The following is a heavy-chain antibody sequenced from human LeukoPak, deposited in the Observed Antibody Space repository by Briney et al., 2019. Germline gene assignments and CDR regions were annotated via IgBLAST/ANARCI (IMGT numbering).Heavy chain of an antibody. Sequence: SETLSLTCTVSGGSISSSSYYWGWIRQPPGKGLEWIGSIYYSGSTYYNPSLKSRVTISVDTSKNQFSLKLSSVTAADTAMYYCARRRNYYDSSGYYYTHFDPWGQGTLVTVSS. CDR2: IYYSGST. CDR3: ARRRNYYDSSGYYYTHFDP. CDR1: GGSISSSSYY. J-gene: IGHJ5*02. D-gene: IGHD3-22*01. V-gene: IGHV4-39*01.